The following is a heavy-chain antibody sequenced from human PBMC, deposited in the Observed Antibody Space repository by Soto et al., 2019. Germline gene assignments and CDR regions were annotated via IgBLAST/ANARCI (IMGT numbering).Heavy chain of an antibody. CDR1: GFSLTTGGVA. J-gene: IGHJ2*01. D-gene: IGHD5-12*01. CDR2: IYWDDDE. Sequence: QITLKESGPTLVKTTQTLTLTCTFSGFSLTTGGVAVGCIRHPPGKDLEWLPLIYWDDDERYSPSLKSSISITKYTSKNQWVPTNTIIDPWDTSTYYRAHSECSGYDCYSLCYFGLWCRGTLVTVSS. V-gene: IGHV2-5*02. CDR3: AHSECSGYDCYSLCYFGL.